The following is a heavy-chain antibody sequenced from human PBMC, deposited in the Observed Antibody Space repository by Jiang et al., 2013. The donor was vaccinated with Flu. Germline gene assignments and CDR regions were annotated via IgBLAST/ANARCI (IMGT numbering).Heavy chain of an antibody. CDR3: AQSGDASSDY. J-gene: IGHJ4*02. V-gene: IGHV4-59*08. CDR2: IYYSGST. Sequence: LLKPSETLSLTCTVSGGSISSYYWSWIRQPPGKGLEWIGYIYYSGSTNYNPSLKSRVTISVDTSKNQFSLKLSSVTAADTAVYYCAQSGDASSDYWGQGTLVTVSS. CDR1: GGSISSYY. D-gene: IGHD3-10*01.